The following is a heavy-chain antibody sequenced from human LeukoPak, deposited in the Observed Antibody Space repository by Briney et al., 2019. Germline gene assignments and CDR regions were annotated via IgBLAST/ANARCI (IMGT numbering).Heavy chain of an antibody. CDR2: ISGSGGGT. CDR3: ARRGAAGTYYFDY. D-gene: IGHD6-13*01. Sequence: HTGGSLRLSCAASGFTVSSNYMSWVRQAPGKGLEWVSAISGSGGGTYYADSVKGRFTISRDNSKNTLYLQTNSLRAEDTAVYYCARRGAAGTYYFDYWGQGTLVTVSS. V-gene: IGHV3-23*01. J-gene: IGHJ4*02. CDR1: GFTVSSNY.